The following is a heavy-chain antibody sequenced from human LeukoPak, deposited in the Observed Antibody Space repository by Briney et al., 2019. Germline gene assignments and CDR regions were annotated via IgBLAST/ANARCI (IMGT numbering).Heavy chain of an antibody. D-gene: IGHD3-22*01. Sequence: SGTLSLTCTVSGGSISSSYYYWGWIRQPPGKGLEWIGRIYYSGSTYYNLSLKSRVTISIVRAKIQFSLKMSSVTAADTAEYYCARILSITMIVSDYWGQGPLVTVSS. CDR2: IYYSGST. V-gene: IGHV4-39*01. J-gene: IGHJ4*02. CDR3: ARILSITMIVSDY. CDR1: GGSISSSYYY.